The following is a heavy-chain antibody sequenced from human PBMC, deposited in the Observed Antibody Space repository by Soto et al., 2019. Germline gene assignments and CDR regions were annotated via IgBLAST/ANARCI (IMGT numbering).Heavy chain of an antibody. J-gene: IGHJ4*02. CDR3: ARDRGTGWYYFDY. CDR1: GFTFSTYW. V-gene: IGHV3-74*01. D-gene: IGHD6-19*01. CDR2: INNDGSST. Sequence: GGSLRLSCVASGFTFSTYWMHWVRQAPGKGLVWVSRINNDGSSTTYADSVEGRFTISRDNAKNTLYLQMNSLRAEDTAVYYCARDRGTGWYYFDYWGQGTLVTVSS.